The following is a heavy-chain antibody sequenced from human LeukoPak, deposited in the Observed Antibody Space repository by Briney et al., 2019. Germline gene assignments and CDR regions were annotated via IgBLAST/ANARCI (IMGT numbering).Heavy chain of an antibody. D-gene: IGHD6-19*01. CDR2: IYTSGST. CDR1: GGSISSYY. V-gene: IGHV4-4*07. J-gene: IGHJ5*02. Sequence: SETLSLTCTVSGGSISSYYWSWIRQPAGKGLEWIGRIYTSGSTNYNPSLKSRVTMSVDTSKNQFSLKLSSVTAADTAVYYCARDRIAVADPPNWFDPWGQGTLVTVSS. CDR3: ARDRIAVADPPNWFDP.